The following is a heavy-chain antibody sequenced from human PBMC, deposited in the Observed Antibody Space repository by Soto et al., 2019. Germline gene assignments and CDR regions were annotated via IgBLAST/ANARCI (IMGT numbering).Heavy chain of an antibody. Sequence: SVKVSCKASGSGFISSGIQWVRQAHGQRLEWIGWIVVASGQTNYAQNFRGRVAITRDTSTATAYIELTGLTSEDTAVYFCPADRPDIGVGWWVWGQGTTVTVSS. V-gene: IGHV1-58*02. CDR3: PADRPDIGVGWWV. CDR2: IVVASGQT. D-gene: IGHD2-15*01. CDR1: GSGFISSG. J-gene: IGHJ6*02.